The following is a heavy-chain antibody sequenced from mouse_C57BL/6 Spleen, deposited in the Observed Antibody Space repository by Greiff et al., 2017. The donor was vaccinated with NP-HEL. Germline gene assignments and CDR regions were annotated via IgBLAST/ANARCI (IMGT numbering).Heavy chain of an antibody. CDR3: ARGSPVTTVVPFAY. CDR2: ISYDGSN. CDR1: GYSITSGYY. J-gene: IGHJ3*01. D-gene: IGHD1-1*01. Sequence: EVQLQESGPGLVKPSQSLSLTCSVTGYSITSGYYWNWIRQFPGNKLEWMGYISYDGSNNYNPSLKNRISITRDTSKNQFFLKLNSVTTEDTATYYCARGSPVTTVVPFAYWGQGTLVTVSA. V-gene: IGHV3-6*01.